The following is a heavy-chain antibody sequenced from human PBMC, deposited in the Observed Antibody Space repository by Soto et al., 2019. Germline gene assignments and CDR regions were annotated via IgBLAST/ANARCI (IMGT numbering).Heavy chain of an antibody. J-gene: IGHJ6*02. Sequence: GASVKVSCKASGYTFSSYGLSWVRQAPGQGLEWMGWISTYNGNTNYAQKLQGRVTMTTDTSTSTAYMELRSLRSDDTAVYYCAREGDTAMVLYYYYGMDVWGQGTTVTVSS. CDR3: AREGDTAMVLYYYYGMDV. CDR2: ISTYNGNT. V-gene: IGHV1-18*01. D-gene: IGHD5-18*01. CDR1: GYTFSSYG.